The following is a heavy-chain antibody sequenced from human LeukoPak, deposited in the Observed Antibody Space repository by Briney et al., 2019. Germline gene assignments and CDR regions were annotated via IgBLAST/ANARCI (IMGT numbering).Heavy chain of an antibody. CDR1: GFTFSSYA. Sequence: GGSLRLSCAASGFTFSSYAMHWVRQAPGKGLEWVAVISYDGSNKYYADSVKGRFTISRDNSKNTLYLQMNSLRAEDTALYYCAKHEQRGFDYWGQGTLVTVSS. CDR2: ISYDGSNK. CDR3: AKHEQRGFDY. J-gene: IGHJ4*02. V-gene: IGHV3-30-3*02. D-gene: IGHD6-25*01.